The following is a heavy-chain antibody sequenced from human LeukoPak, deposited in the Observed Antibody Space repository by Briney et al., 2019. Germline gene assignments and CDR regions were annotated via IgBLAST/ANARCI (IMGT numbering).Heavy chain of an antibody. D-gene: IGHD2-2*01. CDR1: GGSISSYY. V-gene: IGHV4-59*08. J-gene: IGHJ6*02. Sequence: SETLSLTCTVCGGSISSYYWSWIRQPPGKGVEWIGYIYYSGSTNYNPSLKSRVTISVDTSKNQFSLKLSSVTAADTAVYYCARSDCSSTSCSYYYGMDVWGQGTTVTVSS. CDR2: IYYSGST. CDR3: ARSDCSSTSCSYYYGMDV.